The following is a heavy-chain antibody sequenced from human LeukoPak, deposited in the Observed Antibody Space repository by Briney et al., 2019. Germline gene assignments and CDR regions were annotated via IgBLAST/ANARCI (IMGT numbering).Heavy chain of an antibody. CDR2: SYPSESDN. CDR3: ALLGYMDLAGYFQH. Sequence: PGESLKISCATSGYRFTSYWSAWVRQMHGQGREWMGISYPSESDNRYSPSFQGQVPISVDKSSKTVYLQWSSLKASDTAIYYCALLGYMDLAGYFQHWGQGTLLTVSS. CDR1: GYRFTSYW. V-gene: IGHV5-51*01. D-gene: IGHD1-1*01. J-gene: IGHJ1*01.